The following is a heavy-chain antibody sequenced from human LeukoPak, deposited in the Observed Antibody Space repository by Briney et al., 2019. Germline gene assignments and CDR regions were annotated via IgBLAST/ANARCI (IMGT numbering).Heavy chain of an antibody. CDR2: IYYSGST. V-gene: IGHV4-59*01. J-gene: IGHJ5*02. CDR1: GGSISSYY. CDR3: GRGGGSYRDNCFAP. D-gene: IGHD3-16*02. Sequence: SETLSLTCTVSGGSISSYYWSWIRQPPGKGLEWIGYIYYSGSTNYNPSLKSRVTISVDTSKNQFSLKLSSVTAADTAVYYCGRGGGSYRDNCFAPWGQGPLVTVSS.